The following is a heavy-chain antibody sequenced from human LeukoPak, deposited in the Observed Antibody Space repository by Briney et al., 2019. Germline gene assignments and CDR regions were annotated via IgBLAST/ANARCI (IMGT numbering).Heavy chain of an antibody. V-gene: IGHV1-24*01. J-gene: IGHJ4*02. CDR2: FDPEDGET. CDR1: GYTLTELS. CDR3: ATRRRDGYSSSWYYFDY. Sequence: ASVKVSCKVSGYTLTELSMHWVRRAPGKGLEWMGGFDPEDGETIYAQKFQGRVTMTEDTSTDTAYMELSSLRSEDTAVYYCATRRRDGYSSSWYYFDYWGQGTLVTVSS. D-gene: IGHD6-13*01.